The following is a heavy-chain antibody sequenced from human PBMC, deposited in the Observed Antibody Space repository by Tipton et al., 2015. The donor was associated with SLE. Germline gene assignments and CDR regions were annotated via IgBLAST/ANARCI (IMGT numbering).Heavy chain of an antibody. CDR2: ISESSRYL. D-gene: IGHD1-1*01. Sequence: EASGFTFSDYSMNWVRRAPGKGLEWVSSISESSRYLYVADALKGRFSVSRDNAKSSLYLQMNSLRDEDTAVYYCARGGGGKVYYLDSWGQGTLVTVSS. V-gene: IGHV3-21*03. CDR3: ARGGGGKVYYLDS. CDR1: GFTFSDYS. J-gene: IGHJ4*02.